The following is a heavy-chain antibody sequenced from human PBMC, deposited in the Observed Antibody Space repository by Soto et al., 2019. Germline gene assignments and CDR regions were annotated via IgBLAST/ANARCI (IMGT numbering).Heavy chain of an antibody. V-gene: IGHV1-69*01. J-gene: IGHJ2*01. CDR2: ISPICGTA. D-gene: IGHD3-22*01. Sequence: GASVKFSCKASGDTFSSYAIRWVRQAPGQEREWMGGISPICGTANYAQKFQGRVTITADESTSTAYMELSSLRSEDTAVYYCARDYYDSGGYYRGWYFDLWGRGTLVTVSS. CDR3: ARDYYDSGGYYRGWYFDL. CDR1: GDTFSSYA.